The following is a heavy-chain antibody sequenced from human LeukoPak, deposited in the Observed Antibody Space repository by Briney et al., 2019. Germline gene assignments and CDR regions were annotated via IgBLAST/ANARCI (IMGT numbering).Heavy chain of an antibody. CDR2: IYYSGST. J-gene: IGHJ4*02. CDR3: ARGAVAATSDYDIVVVPAAPNPHFDY. D-gene: IGHD2-2*01. Sequence: SQTLSLTCTVSGGSISSGDYYWSWIRQPPGKGLEWIGYIYYSGSTYYNPSLKSRVTISVDTSKNQFSLKLSSVTAADTAVYYCARGAVAATSDYDIVVVPAAPNPHFDYWGQGTLVTASS. CDR1: GGSISSGDYY. V-gene: IGHV4-30-4*08.